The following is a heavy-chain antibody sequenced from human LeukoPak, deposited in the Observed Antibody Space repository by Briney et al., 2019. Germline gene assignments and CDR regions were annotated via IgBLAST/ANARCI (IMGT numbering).Heavy chain of an antibody. D-gene: IGHD2-2*01. Sequence: PSQTLSLTFAGSGASISSGTYSWSWIRQPPGKGLEGIAYIYDSGSTFYNPSLKSRVTMSVDTSKNQFSLKLSSVTAADTAVYYCARASPYQLKFDYWGQGTLVTVSS. V-gene: IGHV4-30-4*07. J-gene: IGHJ4*02. CDR1: GASISSGTYS. CDR3: ARASPYQLKFDY. CDR2: IYDSGST.